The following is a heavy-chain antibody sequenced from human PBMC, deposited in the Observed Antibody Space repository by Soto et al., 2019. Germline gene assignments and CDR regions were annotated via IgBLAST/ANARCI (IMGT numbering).Heavy chain of an antibody. CDR3: GRRSYVSAEDL. D-gene: IGHD3-10*01. V-gene: IGHV4-39*01. Sequence: QLQVQESGPGLVKPSETLSLTCTVSGGSISSSSHYWGWIRQTPGKGLEWIGNIYYSGGTFYNASLKSRVTISVDTSKNQLSLKVTSVTAADTAVYYCGRRSYVSAEDLWGQGTLVTVSS. J-gene: IGHJ5*02. CDR1: GGSISSSSHY. CDR2: IYYSGGT.